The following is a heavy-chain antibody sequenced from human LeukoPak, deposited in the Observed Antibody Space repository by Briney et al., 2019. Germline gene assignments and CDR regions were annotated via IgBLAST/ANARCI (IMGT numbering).Heavy chain of an antibody. D-gene: IGHD3-10*01. CDR1: GFTFSSYA. V-gene: IGHV3-30-3*01. CDR2: ISYDGSNK. Sequence: PGGSLRLSCAASGFTFSSYAMHWVRQAPGKGLEWVAVISYDGSNKYYADSVKGRFTISRDNSKNTLYLQMNGLRAEDTAVYYCARGLGGSGSYYNGFDPWGQGTLVTVSS. J-gene: IGHJ5*02. CDR3: ARGLGGSGSYYNGFDP.